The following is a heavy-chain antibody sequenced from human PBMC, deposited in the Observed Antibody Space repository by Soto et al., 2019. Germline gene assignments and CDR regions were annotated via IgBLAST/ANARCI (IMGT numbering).Heavy chain of an antibody. CDR2: IWYDGSNK. D-gene: IGHD6-13*01. Sequence: PGGSLRLSCAASGFTFSSYGMHWVRQAPGKGLERVAVIWYDGSNKYYADSVKGRFTISRDNSKNTLYLQMNSLRAEDTAVYYCARDSKSIAAAGFTFDPWGQGTLVTVSS. V-gene: IGHV3-33*01. J-gene: IGHJ5*02. CDR1: GFTFSSYG. CDR3: ARDSKSIAAAGFTFDP.